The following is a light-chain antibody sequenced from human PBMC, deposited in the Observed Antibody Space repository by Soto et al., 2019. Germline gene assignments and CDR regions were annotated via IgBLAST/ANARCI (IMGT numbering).Light chain of an antibody. CDR1: SSDVGGYNY. V-gene: IGLV2-14*01. J-gene: IGLJ1*01. CDR3: SSYTSSSTLYV. Sequence: QSALTQPASVSGSPGQSITISCTGTSSDVGGYNYVSWYQQHPGKVPKLMIYDVSNRPSGVSNRFSGSKSGNTASLSISGLHAEDEADYYCSSYTSSSTLYVFGTGTTLTVL. CDR2: DVS.